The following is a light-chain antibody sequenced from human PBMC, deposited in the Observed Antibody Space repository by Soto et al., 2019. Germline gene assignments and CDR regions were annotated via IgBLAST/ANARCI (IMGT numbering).Light chain of an antibody. Sequence: EKVLTQSPGSLSLSPGERATLSCRASQSVSNNYLAWYQQRPGQAPRLLIYGASSRATGIPDRFSGSGSGTDFTLTISRLEPEDFAVYSCQQYAGSPLTFGGGTKVDIK. CDR1: QSVSNNY. CDR3: QQYAGSPLT. V-gene: IGKV3-20*01. CDR2: GAS. J-gene: IGKJ4*01.